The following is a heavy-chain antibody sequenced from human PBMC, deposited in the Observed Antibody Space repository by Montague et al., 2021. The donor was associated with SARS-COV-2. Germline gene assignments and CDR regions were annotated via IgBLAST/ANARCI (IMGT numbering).Heavy chain of an antibody. CDR1: GGSISGYY. CDR2: IYNSGST. J-gene: IGHJ4*02. D-gene: IGHD1-20*01. Sequence: SETLSLTCTVSGGSISGYYWSWFRQSAGKGLEWIGRIYNSGSTSYNPSLKSRVTMSVDTSKNQLSLKLSSVTAADTAVYYCVRDQGRSNWNYPDYWGQGTLATVS. CDR3: VRDQGRSNWNYPDY. V-gene: IGHV4-4*07.